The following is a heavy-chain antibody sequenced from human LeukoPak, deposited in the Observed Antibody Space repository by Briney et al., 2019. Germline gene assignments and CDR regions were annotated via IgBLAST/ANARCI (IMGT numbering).Heavy chain of an antibody. Sequence: SETLSLTCGVFGGSFGGYYWTWIRQSPGKGLEWIGEIDYSGSTNYNPSLKSRVTISVDTSKNQFSLRLSSVTAADTAVYYCARGRYYFDSSGYDYWGQGTLVTVSS. CDR2: IDYSGST. V-gene: IGHV4-34*01. CDR3: ARGRYYFDSSGYDY. CDR1: GGSFGGYY. D-gene: IGHD3-22*01. J-gene: IGHJ4*02.